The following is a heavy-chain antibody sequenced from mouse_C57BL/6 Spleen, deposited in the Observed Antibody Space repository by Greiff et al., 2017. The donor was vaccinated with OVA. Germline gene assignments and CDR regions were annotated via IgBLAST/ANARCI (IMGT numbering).Heavy chain of an antibody. CDR3: VRPLYYSGYFDV. J-gene: IGHJ1*03. Sequence: DVMLVESGGGLVQPKGSLKLSCAASGFSFNTYAMNWVRQAPGKGLEWVARIRSKSNNYATYYADSVKDRFTISRDDSESMLYLQMNNLKTEDTAMYYCVRPLYYSGYFDVWGTGTTVTVSS. V-gene: IGHV10-1*01. D-gene: IGHD2-12*01. CDR1: GFSFNTYA. CDR2: IRSKSNNYAT.